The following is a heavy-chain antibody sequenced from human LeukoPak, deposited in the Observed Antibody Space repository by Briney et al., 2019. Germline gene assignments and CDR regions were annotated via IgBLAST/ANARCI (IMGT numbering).Heavy chain of an antibody. V-gene: IGHV1-18*01. J-gene: IGHJ6*03. CDR3: ARVGVWTAYYDFWSGYYTGFQPVGYYYYMDV. CDR1: GYTFTSYG. CDR2: ISAYNGNT. D-gene: IGHD3-3*01. Sequence: GASVKVSCKASGYTFTSYGISWGRQAPGQGLEWMGWISAYNGNTNYAQKLQGRVTMTTDTSTSTAYMELRSLRSDDTAVYYCARVGVWTAYYDFWSGYYTGFQPVGYYYYMDVWGKGTTVTVSS.